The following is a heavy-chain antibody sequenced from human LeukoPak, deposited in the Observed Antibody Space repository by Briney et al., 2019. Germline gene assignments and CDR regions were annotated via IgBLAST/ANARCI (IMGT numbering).Heavy chain of an antibody. Sequence: SETLSLTCTVSGGSISSFYWSWIRQPPGKGLEWIGCVYYSGTTNYNPSLKSRVTISVDTSKNQFSLKLSSVTAADTAVYYCARIGHEDYYFDYWGQGTLATVSS. CDR2: VYYSGTT. J-gene: IGHJ4*02. CDR3: ARIGHEDYYFDY. CDR1: GGSISSFY. V-gene: IGHV4-59*01.